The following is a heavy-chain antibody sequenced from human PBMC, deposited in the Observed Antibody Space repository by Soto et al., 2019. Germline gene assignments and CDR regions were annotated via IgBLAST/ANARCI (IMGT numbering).Heavy chain of an antibody. CDR3: AHRPRGYAYYFDY. CDR2: IYWDEDK. D-gene: IGHD5-12*01. V-gene: IGHV2-5*02. J-gene: IGHJ4*02. Sequence: QITLKESGPTLVKPTQTLTLTCTFSGFSLSTRGVAVGWFRQPPEKALEWLALIYWDEDKWYSPSLKSRLTITDDTSKHQVVLTMTNMDPVDTATYYCAHRPRGYAYYFDYWGQGTLVTVSS. CDR1: GFSLSTRGVA.